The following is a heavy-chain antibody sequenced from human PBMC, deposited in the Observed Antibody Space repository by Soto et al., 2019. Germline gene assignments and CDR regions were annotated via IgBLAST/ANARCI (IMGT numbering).Heavy chain of an antibody. CDR1: GGTFTNYA. CDR2: IIPIFGTP. V-gene: IGHV1-69*13. J-gene: IGHJ6*02. CDR3: ARERSVGYCITTTCPKPFHYYAMDV. D-gene: IGHD2-2*01. Sequence: SVKVSCKASGGTFTNYAFSWVRQAPGQGLEWMGGIIPIFGTPDYAQKFQGRVTITADESTRTASMELSSLRSDDTAVYYCARERSVGYCITTTCPKPFHYYAMDVWGQGTTVTVSS.